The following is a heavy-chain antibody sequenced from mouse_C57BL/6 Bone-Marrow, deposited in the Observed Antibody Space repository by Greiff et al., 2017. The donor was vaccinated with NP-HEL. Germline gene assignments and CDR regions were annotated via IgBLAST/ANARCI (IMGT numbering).Heavy chain of an antibody. Sequence: DVKLVESGGGLVKPGGSLKLSCAASGFTFSDYGMHWVRQAPEKGLEWVAYISSGSSTIYYADTVKGRFTISRDNAKNTLFLQMTSLRSEDTAMYYCARGDYYGSKDYWGQGTTLTVSS. CDR1: GFTFSDYG. V-gene: IGHV5-17*01. J-gene: IGHJ2*01. CDR2: ISSGSSTI. D-gene: IGHD1-1*01. CDR3: ARGDYYGSKDY.